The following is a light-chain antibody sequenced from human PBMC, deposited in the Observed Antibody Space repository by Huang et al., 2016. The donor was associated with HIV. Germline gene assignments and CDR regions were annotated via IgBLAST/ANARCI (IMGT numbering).Light chain of an antibody. V-gene: IGKV2-28*01. J-gene: IGKJ4*01. CDR2: LGS. CDR1: QNLLHSSGYNY. Sequence: DIVMTQSPLSLPVTPGEPASLSCRSSQNLLHSSGYNYLDWYVQKPGQSPQLLIYLGSNRASGVPDRVSGRGSGTDFTLRISRVEAEDVGVYYCMQALQTPGTFGGGTKVEIK. CDR3: MQALQTPGT.